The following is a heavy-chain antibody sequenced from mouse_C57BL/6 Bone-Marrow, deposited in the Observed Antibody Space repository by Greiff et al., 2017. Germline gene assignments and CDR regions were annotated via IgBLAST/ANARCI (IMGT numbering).Heavy chain of an antibody. CDR1: GFTFSDAW. V-gene: IGHV6-6*01. D-gene: IGHD3-1*01. J-gene: IGHJ2*01. Sequence: EVKVEESGGGLVQPGGSMKLSCAASGFTFSDAWMDWVRQSPEKGLEWVAEIRNKANNHATYYAESVKGRFTISRDDSNSIVSLQSATLISEDTGFYYCTRRLGYWGQGTTLTVSS. CDR3: TRRLGY. CDR2: IRNKANNHAT.